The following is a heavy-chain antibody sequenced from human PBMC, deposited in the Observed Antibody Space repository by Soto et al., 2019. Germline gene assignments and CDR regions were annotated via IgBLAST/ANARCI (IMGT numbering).Heavy chain of an antibody. D-gene: IGHD6-13*01. CDR2: ISSSSSYT. J-gene: IGHJ5*02. Sequence: GGSLSLSCAASGFTFSYYYMSWIRQAPGKGLEWVSYISSSSSYTNYADSVKGRFTISRDNAKNSLYLQMNSLRAEDTAVYYCARLFAAAAGRFDPWGQGTLVTVSS. CDR3: ARLFAAAAGRFDP. CDR1: GFTFSYYY. V-gene: IGHV3-11*06.